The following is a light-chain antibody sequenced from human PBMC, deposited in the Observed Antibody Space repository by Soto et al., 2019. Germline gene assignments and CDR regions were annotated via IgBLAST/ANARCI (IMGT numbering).Light chain of an antibody. CDR2: EVS. J-gene: IGLJ2*01. CDR3: ASDAVSSVV. V-gene: IGLV2-8*01. Sequence: QSALTQPPSASGSPGQSVTISCTGTSSDIGGYNYISWYQQHPGKAHQLMIYEVSKRPSGVPDRFSDSKSGNPASLTVSGLRAEDEADYYCASDAVSSVVFGGGTQLTVL. CDR1: SSDIGGYNY.